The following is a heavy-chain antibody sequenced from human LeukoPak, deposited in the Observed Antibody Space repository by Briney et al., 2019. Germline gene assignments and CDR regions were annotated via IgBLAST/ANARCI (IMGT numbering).Heavy chain of an antibody. CDR3: TRGGGYLPFLYYYYMDV. CDR2: IESGAKSSAT. CDR1: GFPFSGSA. D-gene: IGHD2-15*01. V-gene: IGHV3-73*01. Sequence: GGSLRLSCAASGFPFSGSAMHWFRQAPGKGLEWVGQIESGAKSSATAYAASVKGRLTISRDDSKNTAYLQMNSLKTEDTAVYYCTRGGGYLPFLYYYYMDVWGKGTTVTVSS. J-gene: IGHJ6*03.